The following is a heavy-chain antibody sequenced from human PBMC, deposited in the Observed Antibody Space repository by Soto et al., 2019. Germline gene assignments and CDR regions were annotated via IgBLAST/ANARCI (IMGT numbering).Heavy chain of an antibody. Sequence: PGGSLRLSCAASGFTVSSNYMSWVRQAPGKGLEWISVIYSGGSTYYADSVKGRFTISRDNSKNTLYLQMNSLRAEDTAVYYCASALRVRRNWYFDLWGRGTLVTVSS. CDR3: ASALRVRRNWYFDL. CDR2: IYSGGST. D-gene: IGHD3-10*01. V-gene: IGHV3-53*01. J-gene: IGHJ2*01. CDR1: GFTVSSNY.